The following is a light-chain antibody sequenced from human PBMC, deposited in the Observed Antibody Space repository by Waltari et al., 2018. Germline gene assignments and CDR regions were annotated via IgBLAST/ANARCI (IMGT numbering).Light chain of an antibody. CDR3: AAWDDGLSGLV. CDR2: YDD. Sequence: QSVLTQPPSVSAAPRQRVTMSCSGSTSNSGNNALTWYQQVPGQAPELLIYYDDLLPSGVSDRFSGSKSGTSASLAISGLQSEDAAVYYCAAWDDGLSGLVFGGGTQLTVL. CDR1: TSNSGNNA. J-gene: IGLJ2*01. V-gene: IGLV1-36*01.